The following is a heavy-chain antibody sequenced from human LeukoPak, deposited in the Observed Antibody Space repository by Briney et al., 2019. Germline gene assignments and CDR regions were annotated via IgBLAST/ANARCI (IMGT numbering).Heavy chain of an antibody. CDR3: AHGTMYQLDY. V-gene: IGHV3-23*01. J-gene: IGHJ4*02. CDR2: ILGGAGST. Sequence: PGGSLRLSCAASGFTVSNNYMSWVRQAPGKGLEWVSGILGGAGSTYYADSVKGRFTISRDNSKNTLYLQMNSLRAEDTAVYYCAHGTMYQLDYWGQGTLVTVSS. D-gene: IGHD2-2*01. CDR1: GFTVSNNY.